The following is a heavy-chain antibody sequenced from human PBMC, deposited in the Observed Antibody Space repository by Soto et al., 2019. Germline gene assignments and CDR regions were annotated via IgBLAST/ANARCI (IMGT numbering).Heavy chain of an antibody. Sequence: QVQLVQSGAEVKKPGASVKVSCKASGYTFTSYGISWVRQAPGQGLEWMGWISAYNGNTNYAQKLQRRVTMTTDTSTSTAYMELRSLRSDDTAVYYCARVLLWFGELIYYYYYGMDVWGQGTTVTVSS. CDR3: ARVLLWFGELIYYYYYGMDV. CDR1: GYTFTSYG. V-gene: IGHV1-18*01. CDR2: ISAYNGNT. D-gene: IGHD3-10*01. J-gene: IGHJ6*02.